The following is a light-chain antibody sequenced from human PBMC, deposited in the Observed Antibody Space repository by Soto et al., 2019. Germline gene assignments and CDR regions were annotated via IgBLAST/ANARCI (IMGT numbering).Light chain of an antibody. J-gene: IGKJ1*01. Sequence: DIQMTQSPSTLSASVGDRDSITCRASQSISSWVAWYQQKPGKAPKLLISKASSLESGVPSRFSGSGSGTEFSLTITSLQPDDFATYYCQQYNTMATFGQGTKVDIK. CDR3: QQYNTMAT. CDR1: QSISSW. CDR2: KAS. V-gene: IGKV1-5*03.